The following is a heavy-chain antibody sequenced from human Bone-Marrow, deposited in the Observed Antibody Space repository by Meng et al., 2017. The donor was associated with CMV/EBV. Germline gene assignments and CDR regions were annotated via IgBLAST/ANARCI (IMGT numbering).Heavy chain of an antibody. CDR1: GYTFTNYD. CDR2: MNPNIGNT. Sequence: ASVKVSCKASGYTFTNYDINWVRQAPGQGLEWMGWMNPNIGNTGYAQKFQGRVTMTRDTSISTAYMELSSLRSEDTAVYYCASQRGGHSGSYLLRAFDIWGQGTMVTVSS. V-gene: IGHV1-8*01. CDR3: ASQRGGHSGSYLLRAFDI. D-gene: IGHD1-26*01. J-gene: IGHJ3*02.